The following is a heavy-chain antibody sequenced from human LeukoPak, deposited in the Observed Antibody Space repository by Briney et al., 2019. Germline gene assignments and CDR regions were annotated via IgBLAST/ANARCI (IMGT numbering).Heavy chain of an antibody. CDR3: AKGPVGWSLYYFDY. Sequence: GGSLRLSCAASGFTFSSYAMSWVRQAPGKGLEWVSGISGSGGSTYYADSVKGRFTISRDNSKNTLYLQMNSLRAEDTAVYYCAKGPVGWSLYYFDYWGQGTLVTVSS. J-gene: IGHJ4*02. V-gene: IGHV3-23*01. CDR1: GFTFSSYA. CDR2: ISGSGGST. D-gene: IGHD1-26*01.